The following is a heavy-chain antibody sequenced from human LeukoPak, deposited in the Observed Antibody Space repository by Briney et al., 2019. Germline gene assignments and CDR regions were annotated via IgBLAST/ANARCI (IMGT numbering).Heavy chain of an antibody. CDR1: GFTLSSYS. J-gene: IGHJ4*02. CDR3: AKDPTGPFDY. V-gene: IGHV3-21*04. D-gene: IGHD2-8*02. CDR2: ISSSSSYI. Sequence: GGSLRLSCAASGFTLSSYSMNWVRQAPGKGLEWVSSISSSSSYIYYADSVKGRFTISRDNAKNSLYLQMNSLRAEDTAVYYCAKDPTGPFDYWGQGTLVTVSS.